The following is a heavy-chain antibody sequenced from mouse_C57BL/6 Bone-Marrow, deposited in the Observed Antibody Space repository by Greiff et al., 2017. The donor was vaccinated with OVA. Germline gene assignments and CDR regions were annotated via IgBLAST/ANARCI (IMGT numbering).Heavy chain of an antibody. J-gene: IGHJ4*01. D-gene: IGHD1-1*01. CDR2: INPGSGGT. CDR3: ARRGRYEGYYAMDY. Sequence: QVQLQQSGAELVRPGTSVKVSCKASGYAFTNYLIEWVKQRPGQGLEWIGVINPGSGGTNYNEKFKGKATLTADKSSSTAYMQLSSLTSEDSAVYFCARRGRYEGYYAMDYWGQGTSVTVSS. CDR1: GYAFTNYL. V-gene: IGHV1-54*01.